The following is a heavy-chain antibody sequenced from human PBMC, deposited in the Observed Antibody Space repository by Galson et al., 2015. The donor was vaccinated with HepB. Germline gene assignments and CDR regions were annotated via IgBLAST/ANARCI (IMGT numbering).Heavy chain of an antibody. Sequence: SVKVSCKASGYKFISSYIHWVRQAPGQGLEWMGWINPNSGGTKFGEKFHGGVTMTTDTSSSTAYLELNRLTPDDTAVYYCAKGDVNWLDPWGQGTLVTVSS. CDR3: AKGDVNWLDP. CDR1: GYKFISSY. J-gene: IGHJ5*02. CDR2: INPNSGGT. V-gene: IGHV1-2*02.